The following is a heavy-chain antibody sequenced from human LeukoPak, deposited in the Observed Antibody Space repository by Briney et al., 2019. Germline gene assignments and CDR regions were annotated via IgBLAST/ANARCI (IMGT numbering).Heavy chain of an antibody. CDR2: IWHDGSNE. J-gene: IGHJ4*02. Sequence: PGGSLRLPCAASGFTFSSYDIHWVRQAPGKGLEWVAAIWHDGSNEYYVDSVKGRFTISRDNSKNTLYLQMNSLRAKDTAVYYCARDNSRTLDYWGQGTLVTVSS. CDR3: ARDNSRTLDY. CDR1: GFTFSSYD. V-gene: IGHV3-33*01.